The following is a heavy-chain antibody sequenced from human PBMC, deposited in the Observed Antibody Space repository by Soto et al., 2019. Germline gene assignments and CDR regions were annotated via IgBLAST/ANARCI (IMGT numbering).Heavy chain of an antibody. V-gene: IGHV3-21*01. Sequence: PGGSLRLSCAASGFTFSSYSMNWVRQAPGKGLEWVSSISSSSSYIYYADSVKGRFTISRDNAKNSLYLQMNSLRAEDTAVYYCARVPHSDYVAEYFQHWGQGTLVTVSS. CDR3: ARVPHSDYVAEYFQH. J-gene: IGHJ1*01. D-gene: IGHD4-17*01. CDR2: ISSSSSYI. CDR1: GFTFSSYS.